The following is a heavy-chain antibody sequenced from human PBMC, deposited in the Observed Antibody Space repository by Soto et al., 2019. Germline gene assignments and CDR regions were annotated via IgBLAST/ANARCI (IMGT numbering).Heavy chain of an antibody. Sequence: VQLQESGPGLVKPSDTLSLICTVSGGSISSDYLSWIRQPAGKGLEWIGRVYPSGYSNSNPSLKSRVTMSVDTSKKQFSLNLSSVTAADTAVYYCAREPTTAGTVNWFDPWGQGTLVTVSS. J-gene: IGHJ5*02. CDR1: GGSISSDY. V-gene: IGHV4-4*07. CDR2: VYPSGYS. CDR3: AREPTTAGTVNWFDP. D-gene: IGHD6-13*01.